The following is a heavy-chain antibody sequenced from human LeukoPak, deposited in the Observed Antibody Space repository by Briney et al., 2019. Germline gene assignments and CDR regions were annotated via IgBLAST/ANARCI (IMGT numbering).Heavy chain of an antibody. CDR3: VRDSSGYYSKVDH. J-gene: IGHJ4*02. CDR1: GFTFSDYY. CDR2: ISSSSSYT. V-gene: IGHV3-11*06. D-gene: IGHD3-22*01. Sequence: GGSLRLSCAASGFTFSDYYMSWIRQAPGKGLEWMSSISSSSSYTNYADSAKGRFTISRDNAKNSLYLQMNSLRAEDTAVYYCVRDSSGYYSKVDHWGQGTLVTVSS.